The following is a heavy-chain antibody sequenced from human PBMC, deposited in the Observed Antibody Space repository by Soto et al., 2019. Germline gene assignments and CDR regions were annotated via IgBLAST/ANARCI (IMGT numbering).Heavy chain of an antibody. V-gene: IGHV1-69*01. CDR3: ARDPYYYDSSATGTFDI. CDR1: GGTFSSYA. D-gene: IGHD3-22*01. J-gene: IGHJ3*02. Sequence: QVQLVQSGAEVKKPGSSVKVSCKASGGTFSSYAISWVRQAPGQGLEWMGGIIPIFGTANYAQKFQGRVTITADESTSTAYMELSSLRSEDTAVYYCARDPYYYDSSATGTFDIWGQGTMVTVSS. CDR2: IIPIFGTA.